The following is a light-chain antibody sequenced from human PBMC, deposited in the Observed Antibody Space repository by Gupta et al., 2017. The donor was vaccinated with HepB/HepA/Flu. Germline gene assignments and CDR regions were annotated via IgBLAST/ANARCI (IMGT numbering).Light chain of an antibody. CDR1: SAHSTSA. J-gene: IGLJ3*02. V-gene: IGLV4-69*01. CDR2: VNNYASH. Sequence: QLVLPHSPSASAPLGASFKLPCHVSSAHSTSAIDWHPQQPGKGPPYLMKVNNYASHSKGDGIPDCFSASSAGADRFLTISRLQEEDEADYFCQSAVTGSGWVFGGGTKLTVL. CDR3: QSAVTGSGWV.